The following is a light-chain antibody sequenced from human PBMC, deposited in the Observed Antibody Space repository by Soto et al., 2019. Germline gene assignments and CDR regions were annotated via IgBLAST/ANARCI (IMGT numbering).Light chain of an antibody. Sequence: EIVLTQSPCTLSLSPGERATLSCRASQSVSSNLLAWYQEKPGQAPRLLIYGASSRATGIPDRFSGSGSGTDFTLTISRLEPEDFAVYYCQQRFNWQVTFGQGTRLEIK. CDR3: QQRFNWQVT. J-gene: IGKJ5*01. V-gene: IGKV3D-20*02. CDR1: QSVSSNL. CDR2: GAS.